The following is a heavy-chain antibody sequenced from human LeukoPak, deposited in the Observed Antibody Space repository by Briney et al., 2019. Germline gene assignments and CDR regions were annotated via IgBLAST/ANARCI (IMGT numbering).Heavy chain of an antibody. V-gene: IGHV3-30*18. Sequence: GRSLRLSCAASGFTFSSYGMHWVRQAPGKGLEWVAVISYDGSNKYYADSVKGRFTISRDNSKNTLYLQMNSLRAEDTAVYYCAKVLYSGYDEDYWGQGTLVTVSS. CDR1: GFTFSSYG. J-gene: IGHJ4*02. CDR3: AKVLYSGYDEDY. CDR2: ISYDGSNK. D-gene: IGHD5-12*01.